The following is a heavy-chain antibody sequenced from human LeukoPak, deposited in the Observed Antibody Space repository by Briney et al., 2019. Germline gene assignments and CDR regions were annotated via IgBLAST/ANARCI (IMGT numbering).Heavy chain of an antibody. Sequence: GGSLRLSCAASGFTVSSYGMHWVRQAPGNGRERVAVISYDGSNKYYADSVKGRFSISRDNSKNTLYLQMNSLRAEDTAVYYCSKGTRGVIIPNFDYWGQGTLVTVSS. V-gene: IGHV3-30*18. J-gene: IGHJ4*02. CDR1: GFTVSSYG. CDR3: SKGTRGVIIPNFDY. CDR2: ISYDGSNK. D-gene: IGHD3-10*01.